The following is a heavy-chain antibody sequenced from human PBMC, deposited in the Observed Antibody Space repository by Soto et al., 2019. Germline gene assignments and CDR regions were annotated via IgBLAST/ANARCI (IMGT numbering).Heavy chain of an antibody. CDR2: ISSTSSYI. CDR1: GFPFTTSS. CDR3: ASRTAAAGIVS. J-gene: IGHJ5*02. D-gene: IGHD6-13*01. V-gene: IGHV3-21*05. Sequence: PGVSLRLSCAASGFPFTTSSMNWVRQAPGKGLEWVSFISSTSSYIYYADSVKGRFTISRDNAKNSLFLQMNSLRDDDTAVYYCASRTAAAGIVSWGQGT.